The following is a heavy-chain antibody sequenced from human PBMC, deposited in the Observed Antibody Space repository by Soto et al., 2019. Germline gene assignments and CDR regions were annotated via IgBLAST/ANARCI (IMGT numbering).Heavy chain of an antibody. CDR1: GFTFSSYA. Sequence: QVQLVESGGGVVQPGRSLRLSCAASGFTFSSYAMHWVRQAPGKGLEWVAVISYDGSNKYYADSVKGRFTISRDNSKNTLYLQMNSLRAEDTAVYYCARDSSGSYPYYYYGMDVWGQGTTVTVSS. D-gene: IGHD1-26*01. CDR2: ISYDGSNK. J-gene: IGHJ6*02. CDR3: ARDSSGSYPYYYYGMDV. V-gene: IGHV3-30-3*01.